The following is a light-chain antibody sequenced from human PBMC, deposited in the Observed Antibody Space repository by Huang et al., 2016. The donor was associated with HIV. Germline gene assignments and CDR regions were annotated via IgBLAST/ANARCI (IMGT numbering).Light chain of an antibody. CDR1: QSVSSN. CDR2: GAS. Sequence: EIVMTQSPATLSVSPGERATLSCRASQSVSSNLAWYQQKPGQAPRLLIYGASTRATVIPARFSGSGSGTEFTLTISSLQSEDFAVYYCQQYNNWPFFGPGTKVDIK. J-gene: IGKJ3*01. V-gene: IGKV3-15*01. CDR3: QQYNNWPF.